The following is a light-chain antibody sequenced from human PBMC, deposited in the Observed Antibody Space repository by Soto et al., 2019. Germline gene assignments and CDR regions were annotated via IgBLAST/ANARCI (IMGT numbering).Light chain of an antibody. CDR2: EVS. V-gene: IGLV2-14*03. CDR3: SAYTYSRTLYSV. CDR1: SSDVGGYNY. J-gene: IGLJ1*01. Sequence: QSALTQPASVSGSPGQSITISCTGTSSDVGGYNYVSWYQLHPGKAPKLMIYEVSNRPSGVSNRFSGSKSGNTASLTISGLQAEDEADYFCSAYTYSRTLYSVFGTGTKVTVL.